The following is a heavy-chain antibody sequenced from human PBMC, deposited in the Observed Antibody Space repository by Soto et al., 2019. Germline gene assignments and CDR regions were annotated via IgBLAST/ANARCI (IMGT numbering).Heavy chain of an antibody. CDR3: ATWHEREHAYDV. D-gene: IGHD1-1*01. J-gene: IGHJ3*01. V-gene: IGHV3-53*01. CDR1: GFTISGKKY. Sequence: DVQLVESGGGLIQPGESLRLSCAAFGFTISGKKYVAWVRQAPGKGLEWVSALYDIDGSFYADSVKGRVTTSSDSSKTTVYLHMNDLRPDDTAVYYCATWHEREHAYDVWGLGTTVTVSS. CDR2: LYDIDGS.